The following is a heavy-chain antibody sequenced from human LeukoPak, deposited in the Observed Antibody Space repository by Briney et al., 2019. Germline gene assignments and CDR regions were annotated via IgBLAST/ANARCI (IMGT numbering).Heavy chain of an antibody. CDR1: GGSISSYY. Sequence: SETLSLTCTVSGGSISSYYWCWIRQPPGKGLEWIGYIYYSGSTNYNPSLKSRVTISVDTSKNQFSLKLSSVTAADTAGYYCVGYSYAVGFAYWGQGTLVTVSS. CDR3: VGYSYAVGFAY. J-gene: IGHJ4*02. CDR2: IYYSGST. D-gene: IGHD5-18*01. V-gene: IGHV4-59*01.